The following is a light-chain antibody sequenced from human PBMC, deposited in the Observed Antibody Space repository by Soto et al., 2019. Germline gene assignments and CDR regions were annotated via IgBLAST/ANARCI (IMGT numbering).Light chain of an antibody. CDR3: QQYGSSPPIT. Sequence: EIVMTQSPATLSVSPGERATLSCRASQSVNINLAWYQQKPGQAPRLLIYEASNRATGIPARFSGSGSGTDFTLTISTLEPEDFAVYYCQQYGSSPPITFGQGTRLEIK. V-gene: IGKV3D-15*01. J-gene: IGKJ5*01. CDR2: EAS. CDR1: QSVNIN.